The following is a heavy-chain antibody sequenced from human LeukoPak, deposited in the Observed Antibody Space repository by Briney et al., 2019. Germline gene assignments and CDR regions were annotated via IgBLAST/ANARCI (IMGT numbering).Heavy chain of an antibody. D-gene: IGHD3-22*01. Sequence: SETLSLTCTVSGGSISSGDYYWSWIRQPPGKGLEWIGEINHSGSTNYNPSLKSRVTISGDTSKNQFSLKLSSVTAADTAVYYCARGGGTYDSSQYYFDYWGQGTLVTVSS. CDR3: ARGGGTYDSSQYYFDY. V-gene: IGHV4-39*07. J-gene: IGHJ4*02. CDR1: GGSISSGDYY. CDR2: INHSGST.